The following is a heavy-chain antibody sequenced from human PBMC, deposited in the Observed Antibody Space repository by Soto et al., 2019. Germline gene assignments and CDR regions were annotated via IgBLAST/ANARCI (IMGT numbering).Heavy chain of an antibody. CDR1: GFSLSTSGVG. CDR2: IYWNDDK. CDR3: AHSLTLSYSSGPWGNSYYYGMDV. J-gene: IGHJ6*02. V-gene: IGHV2-5*01. Sequence: QITLKESGPTLVKPTQTLTLTCTFSGFSLSTSGVGVGWIRQPPGKALEWLALIYWNDDKRYSPSLKSRLTITKDTSKNQVVLTMTNMDPVDTATYYCAHSLTLSYSSGPWGNSYYYGMDVWGQGTTVTVSS. D-gene: IGHD6-19*01.